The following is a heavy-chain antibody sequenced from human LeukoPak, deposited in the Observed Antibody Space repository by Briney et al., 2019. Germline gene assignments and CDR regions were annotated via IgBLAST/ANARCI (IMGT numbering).Heavy chain of an antibody. CDR2: IYYSAST. V-gene: IGHV4-39*07. D-gene: IGHD6-13*01. CDR1: GASIRSSSYY. CDR3: ARDVAAAGTDAFDI. J-gene: IGHJ3*02. Sequence: PSQTLSLTCTVAGASIRSSSYYWGWIRQPPGKGLEWIGSIYYSASTNYNPSLKSRVTISVDASKNQFSLKLSSVTAADTAVYYCARDVAAAGTDAFDIWGQGTMVTVSS.